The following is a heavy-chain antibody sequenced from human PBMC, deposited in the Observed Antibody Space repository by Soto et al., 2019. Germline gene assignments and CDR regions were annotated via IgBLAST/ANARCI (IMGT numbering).Heavy chain of an antibody. V-gene: IGHV5-51*01. CDR2: IYPYDSDT. J-gene: IGHJ4*02. CDR1: GNSFPNYW. Sequence: GESLKISCKGSGNSFPNYWIAWVRQMPGKGLEWMGLIYPYDSDTRYSPSFQGQVTFSADKSISTAYLQWSSLEASDSAMYYCARVYCGGDCPFDYWGQGTLVTVSS. D-gene: IGHD2-21*02. CDR3: ARVYCGGDCPFDY.